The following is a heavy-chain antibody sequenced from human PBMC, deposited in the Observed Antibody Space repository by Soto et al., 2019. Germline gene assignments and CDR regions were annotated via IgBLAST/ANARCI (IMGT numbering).Heavy chain of an antibody. CDR2: VSGGGAAT. J-gene: IGHJ4*02. Sequence: GGSLRLSCAASGFTFSSYSMNWVRQAPGKGLEWVAGVSGGGAATYYADSVKGRFIISRDNPRNALRLEMNSLRAEDTAVYYGARPDSYYSSCAPDCYLPQYWGQGTQVTVYS. V-gene: IGHV3-23*01. D-gene: IGHD3-22*01. CDR3: ARPDSYYSSCAPDCYLPQY. CDR1: GFTFSSYS.